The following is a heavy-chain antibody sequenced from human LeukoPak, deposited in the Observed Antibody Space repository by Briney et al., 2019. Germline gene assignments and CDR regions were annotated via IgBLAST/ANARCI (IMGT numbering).Heavy chain of an antibody. Sequence: GASVKVSCKASGGTFSSYAISWVRQAPGQGLEWMGGIIPIFGTANYAQKFQGRVTITADESTSTAYMELSSLRSEDTAVYYCARQGNYDSSGYYCYWGQGTLVTVSS. CDR1: GGTFSSYA. V-gene: IGHV1-69*13. CDR3: ARQGNYDSSGYYCY. D-gene: IGHD3-22*01. J-gene: IGHJ4*02. CDR2: IIPIFGTA.